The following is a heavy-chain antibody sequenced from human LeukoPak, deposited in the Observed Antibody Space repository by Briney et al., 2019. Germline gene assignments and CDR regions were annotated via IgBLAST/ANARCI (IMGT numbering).Heavy chain of an antibody. V-gene: IGHV1-2*02. Sequence: ASVKVSCKASGYIFTGYYIYWVRQAPGQGLEWMAWINPNSGGTNYAQKFQGRVTMTRDTSISTAYMELSRLRSDDTAVYYCARDRDTAMVQLHYYYYMDVWGKGTTVTVSS. J-gene: IGHJ6*03. CDR2: INPNSGGT. CDR3: ARDRDTAMVQLHYYYYMDV. CDR1: GYIFTGYY. D-gene: IGHD5-18*01.